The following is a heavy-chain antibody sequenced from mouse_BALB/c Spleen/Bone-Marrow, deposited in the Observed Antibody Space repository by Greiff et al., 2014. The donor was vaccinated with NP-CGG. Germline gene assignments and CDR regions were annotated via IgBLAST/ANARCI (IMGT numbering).Heavy chain of an antibody. CDR3: AQGYDWAMDY. D-gene: IGHD2-14*01. CDR2: IDPANGNT. J-gene: IGHJ4*01. V-gene: IGHV14-3*02. Sequence: EVQLQQSGAELVKPGASVKLSCTASGFNIKDTYIHWVKQRPEQGLEWIGRIDPANGNTKYDPKFQGKATITTDTSSNTAYPQPSSLTSEDTAVYYCAQGYDWAMDYWGQGTSVTVSS. CDR1: GFNIKDTY.